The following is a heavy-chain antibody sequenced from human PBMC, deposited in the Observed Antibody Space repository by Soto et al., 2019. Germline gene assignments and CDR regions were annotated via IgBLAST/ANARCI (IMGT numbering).Heavy chain of an antibody. V-gene: IGHV3-64D*08. CDR2: ISSNGGST. J-gene: IGHJ3*02. CDR3: VKDVKGSYWGGAFDI. Sequence: GGSLRLSCSASGFTFSSYAMHWVRQAPGKGLEYVSAISSNGGSTYYADSVKGRFTISRDNSKNTLYLQMSSLRAEDTAVYYCVKDVKGSYWGGAFDIWGQGTMATVSS. D-gene: IGHD1-26*01. CDR1: GFTFSSYA.